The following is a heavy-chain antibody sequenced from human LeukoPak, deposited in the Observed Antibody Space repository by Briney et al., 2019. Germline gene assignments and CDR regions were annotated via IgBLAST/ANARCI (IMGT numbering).Heavy chain of an antibody. V-gene: IGHV3-21*01. D-gene: IGHD3-10*01. CDR1: GLTFSSYA. CDR3: ARGTLLLWFGELKPDPFDY. CDR2: ISSSSSYI. Sequence: GGSLRLSCAASGLTFSSYAMSWVRQAPGKGLEWVSSISSSSSYIYYADSVKGRFTISRDNARNSLYLQMNSLRAEDTAVYYCARGTLLLWFGELKPDPFDYWGQGTLVTVSS. J-gene: IGHJ4*02.